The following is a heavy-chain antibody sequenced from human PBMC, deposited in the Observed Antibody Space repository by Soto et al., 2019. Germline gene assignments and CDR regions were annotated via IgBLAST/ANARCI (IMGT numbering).Heavy chain of an antibody. CDR2: INPSGGGT. Sequence: QVHLVQSGAEVKKPGASVTFPCKASGYTFSNYYMHWVRQAPGQGLEWVGIINPSGGGTTYAQNFQGRVTMTRDTATSTIYMELNSLRYEDTAVYYCARGPKLADFGDRGYYGMDVWGHGTTVTVS. CDR1: GYTFSNYY. J-gene: IGHJ6*02. D-gene: IGHD4-17*01. CDR3: ARGPKLADFGDRGYYGMDV. V-gene: IGHV1-46*01.